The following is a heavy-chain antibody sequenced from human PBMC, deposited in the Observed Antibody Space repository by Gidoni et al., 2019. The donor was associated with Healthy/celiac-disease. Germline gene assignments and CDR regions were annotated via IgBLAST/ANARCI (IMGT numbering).Heavy chain of an antibody. J-gene: IGHJ4*02. V-gene: IGHV3-23*01. CDR1: GFTFSSYA. CDR3: AKSPSAYYDSSGYLDY. D-gene: IGHD3-22*01. Sequence: EVQLLESGGGLVQPGGSLRLSCAASGFTFSSYAMSWVRQAPGKGLEWVSAISGSGGSTYYADSVKGRFTISRDNSKNTLYLQMNSLRAEDTAVYYCAKSPSAYYDSSGYLDYWGQGTLVTVSS. CDR2: ISGSGGST.